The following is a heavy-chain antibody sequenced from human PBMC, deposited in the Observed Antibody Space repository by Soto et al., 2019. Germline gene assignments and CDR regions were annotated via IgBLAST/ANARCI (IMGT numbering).Heavy chain of an antibody. Sequence: EVQLVESGGGLVLPGGSLRLSCAASGFTCSQYGLNWVRQAPGKGLEWVSFISSSSTTQYADSVRGRFTISRDNAKNSMYLQMNSLRAEDTAMYYCAREVGHIDYWGQGTLVTVSS. CDR1: GFTCSQYG. CDR2: ISSSSTT. V-gene: IGHV3-48*01. D-gene: IGHD1-26*01. CDR3: AREVGHIDY. J-gene: IGHJ4*02.